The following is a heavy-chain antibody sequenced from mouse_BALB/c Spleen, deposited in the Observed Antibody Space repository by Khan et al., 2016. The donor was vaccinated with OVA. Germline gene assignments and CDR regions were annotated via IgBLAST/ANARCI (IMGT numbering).Heavy chain of an antibody. CDR1: GYSITSGYV. J-gene: IGHJ2*01. V-gene: IGHV3-2*02. D-gene: IGHD1-2*01. CDR2: ISYSGST. Sequence: EVKLLESGPGLVKPSQSLSLTCTVTGYSITSGYVWNWIRQFPGNKLEWMGYISYSGSTNYTASLKSRISITRDTSKNQFFLQLNSVTTEDTATYYCSRTARIKYWGQGTTLTVSS. CDR3: SRTARIKY.